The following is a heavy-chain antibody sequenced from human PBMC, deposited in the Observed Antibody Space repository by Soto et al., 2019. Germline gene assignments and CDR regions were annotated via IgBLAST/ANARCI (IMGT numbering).Heavy chain of an antibody. Sequence: GSLRLCCVGSGFRVNNYWMRWVRQAPGQGLEWLAHARPDGSQMFYVDSIKDRFTVSRDNAKNSVYLQMKSLRVEDTAVYYCARAVDFVSDFWGHGTLVTVSS. J-gene: IGHJ4*01. CDR2: ARPDGSQM. CDR3: ARAVDFVSDF. D-gene: IGHD6-19*01. CDR1: GFRVNNYW. V-gene: IGHV3-7*03.